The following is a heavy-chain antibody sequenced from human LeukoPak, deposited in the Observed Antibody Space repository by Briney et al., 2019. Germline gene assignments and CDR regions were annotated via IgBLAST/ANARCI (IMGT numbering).Heavy chain of an antibody. V-gene: IGHV3-21*01. J-gene: IGHJ3*02. Sequence: GGSLRLSCAASGFTFSSYNMNWVRQAPGKGLEWVSSITSDSRYMYYADSVKGRFTISRDNSKNTLYLQMNSLRAEDTAMYYCAKVSLNMVNDAFDIWGQGTMVSVSS. CDR2: ITSDSRYM. CDR1: GFTFSSYN. D-gene: IGHD4/OR15-4a*01. CDR3: AKVSLNMVNDAFDI.